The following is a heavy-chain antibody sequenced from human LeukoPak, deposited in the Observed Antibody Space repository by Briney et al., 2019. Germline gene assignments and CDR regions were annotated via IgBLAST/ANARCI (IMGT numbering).Heavy chain of an antibody. Sequence: PSETLSLTCTVSGGSISSSSYYWGWIRQPPGKGLEWIGSIYYSGSTYYNPSLKSRVTISVDTSKNQFSLKLSSVTAADTAVYYCARGFIVVPAARGDAFDIWGQGTMVTVSS. CDR3: ARGFIVVPAARGDAFDI. D-gene: IGHD2-2*01. CDR2: IYYSGST. V-gene: IGHV4-39*07. CDR1: GGSISSSSYY. J-gene: IGHJ3*02.